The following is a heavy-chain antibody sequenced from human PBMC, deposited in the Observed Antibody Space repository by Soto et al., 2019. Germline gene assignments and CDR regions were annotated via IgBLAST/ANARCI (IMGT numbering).Heavy chain of an antibody. Sequence: SVKVSCKASGGTFSSYAISWVRQAPGQGLEWMGGIIPIFGTANYAQKFQGRVTITADESTSTAYMELSSLRSEDTAVYYCARGGTHAGIAAAGTYDYWGQGTLVTVSS. D-gene: IGHD6-13*01. J-gene: IGHJ4*02. CDR2: IIPIFGTA. CDR3: ARGGTHAGIAAAGTYDY. V-gene: IGHV1-69*13. CDR1: GGTFSSYA.